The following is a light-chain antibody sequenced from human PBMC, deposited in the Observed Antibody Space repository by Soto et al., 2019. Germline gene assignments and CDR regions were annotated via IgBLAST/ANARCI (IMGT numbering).Light chain of an antibody. CDR1: QSVSSY. Sequence: EIVLTQSPATLSLSPGERATLSCRASQSVSSYLAWYQQKPGQAPRLLLYEASNRATGIPARFSGSGSGTDFTLTTSSLEPEDFAVYYCQQRSNWPPTFGGGTKVEIK. CDR3: QQRSNWPPT. V-gene: IGKV3-11*01. CDR2: EAS. J-gene: IGKJ4*01.